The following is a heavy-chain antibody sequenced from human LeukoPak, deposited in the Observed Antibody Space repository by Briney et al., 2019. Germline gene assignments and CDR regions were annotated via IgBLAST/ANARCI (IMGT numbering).Heavy chain of an antibody. J-gene: IGHJ4*02. D-gene: IGHD6-13*01. CDR3: VKGRERGIAAAGKTSDY. V-gene: IGHV3-64D*06. CDR1: GFTFRTYA. CDR2: ISSNGGST. Sequence: PGGPLRLSCRASGFTFRTYAMHWVRQARGKGVECVSTISSNGGSTYYAASVKGRFTISRDNSKNTLYLQMSSLIAEDTAVYYCVKGRERGIAAAGKTSDYWGQGTLVTVSS.